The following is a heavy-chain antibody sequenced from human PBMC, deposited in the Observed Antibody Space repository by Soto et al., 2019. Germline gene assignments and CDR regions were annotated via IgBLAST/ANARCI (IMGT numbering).Heavy chain of an antibody. Sequence: ASVKVSCKASGVTFSRQDMRWVRQAPGQGLEWMGGIIPIFGTPQYAEKFQDRVTITADESTSTAYMELSSLTSEDTAVYYCATNEGRDGYRFDYWGQGTLVTVYS. D-gene: IGHD5-12*01. V-gene: IGHV1-69*13. CDR2: IIPIFGTP. J-gene: IGHJ4*02. CDR3: ATNEGRDGYRFDY. CDR1: GVTFSRQD.